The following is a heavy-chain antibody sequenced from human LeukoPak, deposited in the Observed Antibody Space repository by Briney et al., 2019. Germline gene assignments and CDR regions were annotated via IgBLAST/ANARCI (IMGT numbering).Heavy chain of an antibody. V-gene: IGHV4-39*01. CDR1: GGSISSSSYY. CDR3: ARGDSSGYYFDY. D-gene: IGHD3-22*01. J-gene: IGHJ4*02. CDR2: IYYSGST. Sequence: SETLSLTCPVSGGSISSSSYYWGWIRQPPGKGLEWIGSIYYSGSTYYNPSLKSRVTISVDTSKNQFSLKLSSVTAADTAVYYCARGDSSGYYFDYWGQGTLVTVSS.